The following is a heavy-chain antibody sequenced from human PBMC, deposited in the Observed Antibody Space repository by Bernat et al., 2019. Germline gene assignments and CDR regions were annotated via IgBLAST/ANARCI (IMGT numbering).Heavy chain of an antibody. J-gene: IGHJ4*02. D-gene: IGHD2-2*01. CDR3: ARDPWGVPAAMGGAFDY. V-gene: IGHV3-30-3*01. CDR2: ISYDGSNK. CDR1: GFTFSSYA. Sequence: VQLVESGGGVVRPGRSLRLSCAASGFTFSSYAMHWVRQAPGKGLEWVVVISYDGSNKYYADSVKGRFTISRDNSKNTLYLQMNSLRAEDTAVYYCARDPWGVPAAMGGAFDYWGQGTLVTVSS.